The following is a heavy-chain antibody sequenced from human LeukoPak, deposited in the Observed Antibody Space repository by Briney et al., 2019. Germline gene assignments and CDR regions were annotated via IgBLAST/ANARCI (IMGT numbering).Heavy chain of an antibody. Sequence: GGSLRLSCAASGFTFSSYWMSWVRQAPGKGLEWVANIKQGGSEKYYVDSVKGRFTISRDNAKNSLYLQMNSLRAEDTAVYHCAASSGYYFSHFDYWGQGTLVTVSS. CDR1: GFTFSSYW. J-gene: IGHJ4*02. D-gene: IGHD3-22*01. CDR2: IKQGGSEK. CDR3: AASSGYYFSHFDY. V-gene: IGHV3-7*05.